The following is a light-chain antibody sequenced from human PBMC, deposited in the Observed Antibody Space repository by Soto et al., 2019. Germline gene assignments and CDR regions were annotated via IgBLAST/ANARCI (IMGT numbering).Light chain of an antibody. Sequence: EIVMTQSPVTLSVSPGERATLSCRASQSISNHLAWYQQKPGQPPRLLIYGASTRATGIPARFSGSGSGTEFPLTISSLQSEDFAVYCCQQYNNWPPRTFGQGTKLEIK. J-gene: IGKJ2*01. CDR3: QQYNNWPPRT. CDR1: QSISNH. V-gene: IGKV3-15*01. CDR2: GAS.